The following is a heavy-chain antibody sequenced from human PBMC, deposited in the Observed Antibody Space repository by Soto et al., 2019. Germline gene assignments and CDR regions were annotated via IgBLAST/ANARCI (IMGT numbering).Heavy chain of an antibody. V-gene: IGHV3-30*18. CDR1: GFTFRSYG. Sequence: QVQLVESGGGVVQPGRSLRLSCAASGFTFRSYGLHWVRQAPGKGLEWVAVISQDGSKTYYTGSVEGRFTISRDNLTNTLYLQMDSLRTEDTGMYYCAKGDLDTSMAMAFDNWGQGTLVTVSS. CDR3: AKGDLDTSMAMAFDN. CDR2: ISQDGSKT. J-gene: IGHJ4*02. D-gene: IGHD5-18*01.